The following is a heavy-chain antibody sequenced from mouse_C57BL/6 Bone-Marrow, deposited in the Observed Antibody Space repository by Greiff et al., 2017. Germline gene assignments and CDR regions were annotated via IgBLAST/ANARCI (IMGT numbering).Heavy chain of an antibody. CDR1: GYAFSSYW. D-gene: IGHD2-1*01. J-gene: IGHJ3*01. CDR3: ARGGNYAFAY. V-gene: IGHV1-82*01. Sequence: VKLQESGPELVKPGASVKISCKASGYAFSSYWMNWVKQRPGKGLEWIGRIYPGDGDTNYNWKFKGKATLTADKSSRTAYVQLRILTSEESAVYFCARGGNYAFAYWGQGTLVTVSA. CDR2: IYPGDGDT.